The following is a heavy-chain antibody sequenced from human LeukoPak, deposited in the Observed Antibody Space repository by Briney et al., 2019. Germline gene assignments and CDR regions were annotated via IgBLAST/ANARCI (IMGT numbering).Heavy chain of an antibody. CDR2: IYRSVNRYYSEST. Sequence: PSETLSLTCTVSGGFIRSSYWNWIRQPPGKGPEWIGYIYRSVNRYYSESTKYNPPLKSRVSISIDTSRNQFFLRLNSVTAADTAVYYCARAQQISHNFDFWGQGTLVSVPS. CDR3: ARAQQISHNFDF. CDR1: GGFIRSSY. V-gene: IGHV4-59*01. J-gene: IGHJ4*02. D-gene: IGHD6-13*01.